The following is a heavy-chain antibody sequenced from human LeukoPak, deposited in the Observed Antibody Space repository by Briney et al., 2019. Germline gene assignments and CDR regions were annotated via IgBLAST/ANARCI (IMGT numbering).Heavy chain of an antibody. V-gene: IGHV3-74*01. CDR2: ISSDGSTT. Sequence: TGGSLRLSCAASGFTFSSYWMHWVRQAPGKGLVWVSRISSDGSTTSYADSVKGRFTISRDNAKNTLYLQMSSLRAEDTAVYCCARRGGSYNDYWGQGTLVTVSS. CDR3: ARRGGSYNDY. J-gene: IGHJ4*02. D-gene: IGHD1-26*01. CDR1: GFTFSSYW.